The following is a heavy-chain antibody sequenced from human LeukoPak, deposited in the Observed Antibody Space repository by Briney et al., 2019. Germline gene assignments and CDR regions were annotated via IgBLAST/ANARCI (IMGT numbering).Heavy chain of an antibody. D-gene: IGHD6-25*01. J-gene: IGHJ5*02. V-gene: IGHV3-23*01. CDR3: AKGAAAGLVDWFDP. CDR2: ITGDGAT. Sequence: GGSLTLSCPVSGFTFTNFAMMWVRQAAGKGLQWVSSITGDGATYYADAVRGLFMLSRDTSKNTLYLQMNSLTAEDTALYYCAKGAAAGLVDWFDPWGQGTLVTVSS. CDR1: GFTFTNFA.